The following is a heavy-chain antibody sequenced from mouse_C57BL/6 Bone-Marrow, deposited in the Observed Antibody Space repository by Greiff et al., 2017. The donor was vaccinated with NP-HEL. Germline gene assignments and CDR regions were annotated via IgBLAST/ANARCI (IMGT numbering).Heavy chain of an antibody. CDR1: GYTFTDYY. CDR3: ARGSSPFWYFDV. D-gene: IGHD1-1*01. V-gene: IGHV1-76*01. J-gene: IGHJ1*03. Sequence: VKLMESGAELVRPGASVKLSCKASGYTFTDYYINWVKQRPGQGLEWIARIYPGSGNTYYNEKFKGKATLTAEKSSSTAYMQLSSLTSEDSAVYFCARGSSPFWYFDVWGTGTTVTVSS. CDR2: IYPGSGNT.